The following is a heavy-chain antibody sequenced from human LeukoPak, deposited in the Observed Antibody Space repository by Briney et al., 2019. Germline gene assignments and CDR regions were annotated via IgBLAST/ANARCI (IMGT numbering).Heavy chain of an antibody. Sequence: KTSETLSLTCTVFGDSVTGYFLNWVRQPPGKGLEWIGHIYKIGTTNYNPSLKSRLTISADTSKNQFSLQLRSVTAADTAVYYCVIGVGWPPDYWGQGALVTVSS. V-gene: IGHV4-59*02. CDR3: VIGVGWPPDY. J-gene: IGHJ4*02. CDR2: IYKIGTT. CDR1: GDSVTGYF. D-gene: IGHD2-8*01.